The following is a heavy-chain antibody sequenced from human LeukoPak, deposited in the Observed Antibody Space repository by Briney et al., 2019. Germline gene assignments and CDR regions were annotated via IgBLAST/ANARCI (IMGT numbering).Heavy chain of an antibody. J-gene: IGHJ5*02. CDR2: ISAYNGNT. Sequence: ASVKVSCKASGYTFTSYGISWVRQAPGQGLEWMGWISAYNGNTNYAQKLQGRVTMTTDTSTSTAYMELRSLRSDDTAVYYCARDLYGSSGYRGFDWFDPWGQGTLVTVSS. CDR3: ARDLYGSSGYRGFDWFDP. D-gene: IGHD3-22*01. CDR1: GYTFTSYG. V-gene: IGHV1-18*01.